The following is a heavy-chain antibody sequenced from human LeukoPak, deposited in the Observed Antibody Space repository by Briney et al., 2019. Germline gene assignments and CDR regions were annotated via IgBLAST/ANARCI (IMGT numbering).Heavy chain of an antibody. D-gene: IGHD2-2*01. J-gene: IGHJ4*02. Sequence: GASVKVSCKASGYTFTSYDINWVRQATGQGLEWMGWINPNSGGTNYAQKFQGRVTMTRDTSISTAYMELSRLRSDDTAVYYCTKAPYCSSTSCVFDYWGQGTLVTVSS. V-gene: IGHV1-2*02. CDR1: GYTFTSYD. CDR2: INPNSGGT. CDR3: TKAPYCSSTSCVFDY.